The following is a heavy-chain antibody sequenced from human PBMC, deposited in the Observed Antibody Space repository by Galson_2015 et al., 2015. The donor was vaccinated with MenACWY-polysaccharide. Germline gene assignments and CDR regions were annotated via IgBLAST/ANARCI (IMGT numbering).Heavy chain of an antibody. CDR1: GFTFSSYS. CDR2: ISSSSSYI. V-gene: IGHV3-21*01. CDR3: ARDGSGSFYGMDV. J-gene: IGHJ6*02. D-gene: IGHD5-18*01. Sequence: SLRLSCAASGFTFSSYSMNWVRQAPGKGLEWVSSISSSSSYIYYADSVKGRFTISRDNAKNSLYLQMNSLRAEDTAVYYCARDGSGSFYGMDVWGQGTTVTVSS.